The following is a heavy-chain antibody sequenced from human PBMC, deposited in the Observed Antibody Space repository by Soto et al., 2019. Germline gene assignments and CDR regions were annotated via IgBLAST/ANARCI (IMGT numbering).Heavy chain of an antibody. CDR1: GFTFSNYA. CDR2: ISASADNT. D-gene: IGHD1-26*01. CDR3: VKEEVGAGDY. J-gene: IGHJ4*02. Sequence: EVQLLESGGGLVQPGESLRLSCVASGFTFSNYAMAWVRQAPGKGLEWLSAISASADNTYYAGSVKGRITICRDNSKNTLYLQMNNVRAEDTAVYYCVKEEVGAGDYWGQGTLVTVSS. V-gene: IGHV3-23*01.